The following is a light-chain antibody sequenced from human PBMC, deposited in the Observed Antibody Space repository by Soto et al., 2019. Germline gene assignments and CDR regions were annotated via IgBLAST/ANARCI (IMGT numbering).Light chain of an antibody. J-gene: IGKJ4*01. Sequence: DIVMTQSPVTLSMSPGERATLSCRASQSVSGSLAWYQQKPGQAPRLLIYGASTRATGIPARFSGSGSATEFTLTISSLQSEEFVVYYCQQYNNWPLTVGGGTKVDIK. V-gene: IGKV3-15*01. CDR2: GAS. CDR1: QSVSGS. CDR3: QQYNNWPLT.